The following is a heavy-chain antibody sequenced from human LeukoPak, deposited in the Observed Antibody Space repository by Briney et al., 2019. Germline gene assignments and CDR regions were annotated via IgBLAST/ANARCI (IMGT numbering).Heavy chain of an antibody. J-gene: IGHJ5*02. CDR1: GGSISSSSYY. Sequence: PSETLSLTCTVSGGSISSSSYYWGWIRQPPGKGLEWIGSIYYSGSTYYNPSLKSRVTISVDTSKNQFSLKLSSVTAADTAVYYCARRVWDLFWFDPWGQGTLVTVSS. V-gene: IGHV4-39*01. D-gene: IGHD3-10*01. CDR2: IYYSGST. CDR3: ARRVWDLFWFDP.